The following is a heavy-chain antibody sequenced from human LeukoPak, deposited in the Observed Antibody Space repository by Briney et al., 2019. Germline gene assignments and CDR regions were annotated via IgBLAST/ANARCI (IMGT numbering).Heavy chain of an antibody. D-gene: IGHD6-13*01. Sequence: GGPLRLSCAASGFTFSSYGMHWVRQAPGKGLEWVAVISYDGSNKYYADSVKGRFTISRDNSKNTLYLQMNSLRAEDTAVYYCAKDGGAAAGPGWFDPWGQGTLVTVSS. CDR2: ISYDGSNK. J-gene: IGHJ5*02. CDR1: GFTFSSYG. V-gene: IGHV3-30*18. CDR3: AKDGGAAAGPGWFDP.